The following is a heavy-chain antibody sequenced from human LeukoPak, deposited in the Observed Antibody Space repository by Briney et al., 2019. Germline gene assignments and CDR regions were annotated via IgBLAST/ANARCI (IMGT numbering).Heavy chain of an antibody. Sequence: GGALRLSCVASGFTFSSYAMSWVRQAPGKGLEWVSAISGSGGSTYYADSVKGRFTISRDNSKNTLYLQMNSLRAEDTAVYYCAKWELLDHYFDYWGQGTLVTVSS. CDR3: AKWELLDHYFDY. V-gene: IGHV3-23*01. J-gene: IGHJ4*02. CDR2: ISGSGGST. CDR1: GFTFSSYA. D-gene: IGHD1-26*01.